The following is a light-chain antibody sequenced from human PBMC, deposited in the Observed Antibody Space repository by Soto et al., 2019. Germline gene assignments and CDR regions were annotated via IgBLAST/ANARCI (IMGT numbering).Light chain of an antibody. V-gene: IGKV3-15*01. Sequence: VMTQSPATLSVSPGDRATLSCRASQSVSINLAWYQQKPGQAPRLLIYYASTRVTGVPARFSGSGSGTEFTLTISSLQSEDSAVYYCHQYNNWPPWTFGQGTKVEIK. CDR2: YAS. CDR1: QSVSIN. J-gene: IGKJ1*01. CDR3: HQYNNWPPWT.